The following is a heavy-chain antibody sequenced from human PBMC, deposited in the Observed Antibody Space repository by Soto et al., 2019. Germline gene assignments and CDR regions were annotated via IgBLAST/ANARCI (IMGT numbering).Heavy chain of an antibody. Sequence: GASVKVSCKASGYTFIRYGISWVRQAPGQGLEWMGWISTHNGNTYYAQNFQGRVTMTSDTPTSTAYMELRSLRSDDTAFYYCVRDEISSAGLDPWGQETLVTVSS. CDR3: VRDEISSAGLDP. J-gene: IGHJ5*02. CDR2: ISTHNGNT. CDR1: GYTFIRYG. V-gene: IGHV1-18*01.